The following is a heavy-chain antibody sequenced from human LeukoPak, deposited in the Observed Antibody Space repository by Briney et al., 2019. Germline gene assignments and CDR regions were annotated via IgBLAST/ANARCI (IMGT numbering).Heavy chain of an antibody. CDR2: IFYSGST. J-gene: IGHJ5*02. Sequence: SETLSLTCTVSGGSISSSSFYWVWIRQPPGKGLEWIGTIFYSGSTNYNPSLKSRVTMSVDTSKNQFSLNLSPVTAADTAVYYCARQGYTSGQGLRNNWFDPWGQGSLVTVSS. D-gene: IGHD6-19*01. CDR3: ARQGYTSGQGLRNNWFDP. V-gene: IGHV4-39*01. CDR1: GGSISSSSFY.